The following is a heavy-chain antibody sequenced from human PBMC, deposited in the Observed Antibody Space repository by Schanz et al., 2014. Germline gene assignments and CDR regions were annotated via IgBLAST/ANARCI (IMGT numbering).Heavy chain of an antibody. CDR2: IRSSSSNI. CDR1: GFSFSSYS. V-gene: IGHV3-21*01. D-gene: IGHD3-10*01. J-gene: IGHJ4*02. CDR3: AVLGGFGELPLDY. Sequence: EVQLVESGGDLVKPGGSLRLSCAASGFSFSSYSMNWVRQAPGKGLEWVSSIRSSSSNIYYADSVKGRFTISRDKSKNTLYLQMNSLRAEDTAVYYCAVLGGFGELPLDYRGQGTLVTVSS.